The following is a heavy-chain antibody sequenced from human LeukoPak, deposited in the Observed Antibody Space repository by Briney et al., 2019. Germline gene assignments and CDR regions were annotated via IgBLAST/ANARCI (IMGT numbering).Heavy chain of an antibody. CDR2: MYISGST. Sequence: SETLSLTCTVSGYSISSGYYWSWIRQPAGKGLEWIGRMYISGSTNYNPSLESRVTISVDTSKNQFSLKLSSVTAADTAVYYCARDARYDYVWGSYRPNWFDPWGQGTLVTVSS. V-gene: IGHV4-61*02. CDR3: ARDARYDYVWGSYRPNWFDP. D-gene: IGHD3-16*02. CDR1: GYSISSGYY. J-gene: IGHJ5*02.